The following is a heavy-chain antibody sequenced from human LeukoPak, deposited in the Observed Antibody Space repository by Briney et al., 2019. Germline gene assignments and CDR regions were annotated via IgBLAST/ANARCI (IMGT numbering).Heavy chain of an antibody. V-gene: IGHV3-23*01. CDR3: AKDLTAGGSGRIQH. CDR2: ISAGGDST. J-gene: IGHJ1*01. D-gene: IGHD3-16*01. CDR1: GFTFSSYA. Sequence: PGGSLRLSCAASGFTFSSYAMSWVRQAPGKGLEWISAISAGGDSTYYTDSVKGRFTISRDNSKNTLYLQMNSLRAEDTAVYYCAKDLTAGGSGRIQHWGQGSLVTVSS.